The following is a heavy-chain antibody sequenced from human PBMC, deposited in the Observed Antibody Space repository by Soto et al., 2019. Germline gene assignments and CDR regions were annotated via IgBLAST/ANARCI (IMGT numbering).Heavy chain of an antibody. J-gene: IGHJ6*02. CDR1: GGSFSGYY. CDR3: ARGRTGYYYYYYGMDV. CDR2: INHSGST. V-gene: IGHV4-34*01. D-gene: IGHD3-9*01. Sequence: SETLSLTCAVYGGSFSGYYLSWIRQPPGKGLEWIGEINHSGSTNYNPSLKSRVTISVDTSKNQFSLKLSSVTAADTAVYYCARGRTGYYYYYYGMDVWGQGTTVTVSS.